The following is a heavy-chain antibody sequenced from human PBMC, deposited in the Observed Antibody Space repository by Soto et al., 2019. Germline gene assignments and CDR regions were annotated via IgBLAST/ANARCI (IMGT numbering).Heavy chain of an antibody. V-gene: IGHV4-34*01. CDR3: ARGTTVTQYYYYYMDV. D-gene: IGHD4-17*01. CDR1: GGSFSGYY. CDR2: INHSGST. Sequence: QVQLQQWGAGLLKPSETLSLTCAVYGGSFSGYYWSWIRQPPGKGLEWIGEINHSGSTNYNTSLKSRFTISVYTSKNQFSLKLSSVTAADTAVYYCARGTTVTQYYYYYMDVWGKGTTVTVSS. J-gene: IGHJ6*03.